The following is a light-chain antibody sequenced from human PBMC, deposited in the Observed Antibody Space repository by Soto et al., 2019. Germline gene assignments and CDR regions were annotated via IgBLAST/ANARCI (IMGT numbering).Light chain of an antibody. CDR1: QSVGSN. CDR2: GAS. Sequence: EIVMTQSPASLSVSPGERATLSCRASQSVGSNLAWYQHKPGQAPRLLMYGASTRATGVPARFSGSGSGTEFTLTISSLQSEDFAVYYCQQFNNWPRTFGQGTKVEIK. V-gene: IGKV3-15*01. J-gene: IGKJ1*01. CDR3: QQFNNWPRT.